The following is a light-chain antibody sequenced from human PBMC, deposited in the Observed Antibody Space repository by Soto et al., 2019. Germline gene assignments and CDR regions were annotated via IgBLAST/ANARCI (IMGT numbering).Light chain of an antibody. Sequence: SRSGSSSYLAWYQQKPGQAPRLLIYAASSRATGIPDRFSGSGSATDFTLTISCLQPDDFATYYCEQYNRDPWTFGQGTKVDIK. J-gene: IGKJ1*01. CDR3: EQYNRDPWT. CDR2: AAS. CDR1: RSGSSSY. V-gene: IGKV3-20*01.